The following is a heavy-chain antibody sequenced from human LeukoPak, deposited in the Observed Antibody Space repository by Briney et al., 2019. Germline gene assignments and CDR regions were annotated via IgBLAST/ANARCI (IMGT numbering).Heavy chain of an antibody. Sequence: AGGSLRLSCAASGFTFSSYWMSWVRQAPGKGLEWVANIKQDGSEKYYVDSVKGRFTISRDNAKNSLYLQMNSLRAEDTAVYYCARVVGPYYYYDSSEGYYFDYWGQGTLVTVSS. V-gene: IGHV3-7*01. CDR3: ARVVGPYYYYDSSEGYYFDY. CDR2: IKQDGSEK. CDR1: GFTFSSYW. D-gene: IGHD3-22*01. J-gene: IGHJ4*02.